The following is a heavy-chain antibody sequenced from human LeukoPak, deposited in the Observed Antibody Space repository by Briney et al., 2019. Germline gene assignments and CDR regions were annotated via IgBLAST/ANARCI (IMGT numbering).Heavy chain of an antibody. V-gene: IGHV4-39*07. D-gene: IGHD6-19*01. CDR2: IYYSGST. CDR1: GGSISSSSYY. Sequence: SETLSLTCTVSGGSISSSSYYWGWIRQPPGKGLEWIGSIYYSGSTYYNPSLKSRVTISVDTSKNQFSLKLSSVTAADTAVYYCARVGYSSGWYPAFDIWGQGTMVTVSS. CDR3: ARVGYSSGWYPAFDI. J-gene: IGHJ3*02.